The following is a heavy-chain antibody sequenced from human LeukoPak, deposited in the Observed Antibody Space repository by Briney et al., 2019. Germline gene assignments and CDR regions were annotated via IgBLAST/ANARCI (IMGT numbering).Heavy chain of an antibody. D-gene: IGHD4-23*01. Sequence: GGSLRLSCAASGFTFSSYGMHWVRQAPGKGLEWVAVISYDGSNKYYADSVKGRFTISRDNSKNTLYLQMNSLRAEDTAVYYCAKDSGDYGGNSDYWGXXXXXTVSS. V-gene: IGHV3-30*18. CDR3: AKDSGDYGGNSDY. CDR1: GFTFSSYG. J-gene: IGHJ4*01. CDR2: ISYDGSNK.